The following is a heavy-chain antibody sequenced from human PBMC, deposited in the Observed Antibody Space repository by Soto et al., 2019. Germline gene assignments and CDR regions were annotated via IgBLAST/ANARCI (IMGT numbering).Heavy chain of an antibody. V-gene: IGHV3-30*18. J-gene: IGHJ4*02. Sequence: QVQLVESGGGVVQPGRSLRLSCAASGFTFSSYAMHWVRQTPDKGLEWVAFLSYDGSHNYYADSVKGRFTISRDNSENTLYPQMNSLRVEDTAVYYCAKDRSTIFGVVTYYFDYWGQGTLVTVSS. CDR2: LSYDGSHN. D-gene: IGHD3-3*01. CDR3: AKDRSTIFGVVTYYFDY. CDR1: GFTFSSYA.